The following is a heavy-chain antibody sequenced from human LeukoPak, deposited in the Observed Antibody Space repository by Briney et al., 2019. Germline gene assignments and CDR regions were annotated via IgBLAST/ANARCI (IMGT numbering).Heavy chain of an antibody. D-gene: IGHD5-18*01. CDR3: ARGPWLVSDITSFDY. Sequence: GGSLRLSCAASGFTFSSYAMHWVRQAPGKGLEWVAVISYDGSNKYYADSVKGRFTISRDNSQNTLYLQMNSLRHEDTAVYYCARGPWLVSDITSFDYWGQGTLVTVSS. J-gene: IGHJ4*02. CDR2: ISYDGSNK. V-gene: IGHV3-30-3*01. CDR1: GFTFSSYA.